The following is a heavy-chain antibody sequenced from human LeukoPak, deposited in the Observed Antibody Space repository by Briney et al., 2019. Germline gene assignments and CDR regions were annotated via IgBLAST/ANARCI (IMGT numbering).Heavy chain of an antibody. CDR1: GFTFDDYA. V-gene: IGHV3-9*01. D-gene: IGHD4-17*01. CDR2: ISWNSGSI. CDR3: ARDRVDYGAWYFDL. Sequence: GRSLRLSCAASGFTFDDYAMHWVRQAPGKGLEWVSGISWNSGSIGYADSVKGRFTISRDNAKNSLYLQMNSLRAEDTAVYYCARDRVDYGAWYFDLWGRGTLVTVSS. J-gene: IGHJ2*01.